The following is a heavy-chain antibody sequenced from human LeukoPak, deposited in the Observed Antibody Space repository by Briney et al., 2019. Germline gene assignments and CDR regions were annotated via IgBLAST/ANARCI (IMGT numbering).Heavy chain of an antibody. V-gene: IGHV1-69*05. CDR2: IIPIFGTA. CDR3: ARNPFWSGYLEGFDP. Sequence: SVKVSCKASGGTFSSYSISWVRQAPGQGLEWMGGIIPIFGTANYAQKFQGRVTITTDESTSTAYMELSSLRSEDTAVYYCARNPFWSGYLEGFDPGGQGTLVTVSS. D-gene: IGHD3-3*01. CDR1: GGTFSSYS. J-gene: IGHJ5*02.